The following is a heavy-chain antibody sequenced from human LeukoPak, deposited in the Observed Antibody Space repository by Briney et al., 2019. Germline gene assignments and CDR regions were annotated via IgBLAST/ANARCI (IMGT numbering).Heavy chain of an antibody. D-gene: IGHD2-2*01. CDR2: IYYSGNT. J-gene: IGHJ3*02. Sequence: SETLTLTCTVSGGSISIRSNYWGWIRQPPGKGLEWIGSIYYSGNTYFNPSLKSRVTISLDTSKNQFSLKLNSVTASATAVYYCARSYCISNNCYAVGVLDICGQGEMVTVSS. V-gene: IGHV4-39*01. CDR3: ARSYCISNNCYAVGVLDI. CDR1: GGSISIRSNY.